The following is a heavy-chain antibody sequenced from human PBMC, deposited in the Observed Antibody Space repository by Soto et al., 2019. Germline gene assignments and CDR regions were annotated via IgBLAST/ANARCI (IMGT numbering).Heavy chain of an antibody. CDR2: ISGSGSTI. D-gene: IGHD3-22*01. J-gene: IGHJ4*02. Sequence: GGSLRLSCAASGFTFSSYAVSWVRQAPGKGPEWISSISGSGSTIYYADSVKGRFTISRDNSKNTLYLQMSSLRAEDTAVYYCAKVCYYYDSSGYYYFDYWGQGTLVTVSS. CDR1: GFTFSSYA. V-gene: IGHV3-23*01. CDR3: AKVCYYYDSSGYYYFDY.